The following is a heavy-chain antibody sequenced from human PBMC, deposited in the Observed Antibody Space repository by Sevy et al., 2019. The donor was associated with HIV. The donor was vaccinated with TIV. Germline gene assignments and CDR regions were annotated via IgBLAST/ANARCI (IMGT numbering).Heavy chain of an antibody. J-gene: IGHJ5*01. V-gene: IGHV4-59*08. D-gene: IGHD1-26*01. CDR3: AGANAWGRRYS. CDR1: GGSITSLY. Sequence: SETLSLPCTVSGGSITSLYWNWIRQPPGRGLEWIANIYYNGHINCNPSLKSRVTLSLDTSKNQCYVRVWSVSTAETAMYYWAGANAWGRRYSWGHGTLVTVSS. CDR2: IYYNGHI.